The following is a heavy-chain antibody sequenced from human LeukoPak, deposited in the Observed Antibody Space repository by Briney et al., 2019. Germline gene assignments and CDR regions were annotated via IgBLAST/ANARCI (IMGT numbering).Heavy chain of an antibody. CDR2: INPNSGGT. CDR1: GYTFTGYY. V-gene: IGHV1-2*02. J-gene: IGHJ4*02. CDR3: ASLVTVPESKAVAVDY. Sequence: ASVKVSCKASGYTFTGYYMHWVRQAPGQGLEWMGWINPNSGGTNYAQKFQGRVTMTRDTSISTAYMKLSRLRSDDTAVYYCASLVTVPESKAVAVDYWGQGTLVTVSS. D-gene: IGHD6-19*01.